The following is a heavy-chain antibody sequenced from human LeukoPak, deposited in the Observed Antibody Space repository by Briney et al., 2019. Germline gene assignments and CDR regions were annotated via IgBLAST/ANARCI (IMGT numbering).Heavy chain of an antibody. Sequence: SVTLSLTCTVSGGSVSSGSYYWSWIRQPPGKGLEWIGYIYYSGSTNYNPSLKSRVTISVDTSKNQFSLKLSSVTAADTAVYYCARYYDTSDYYDYWGQGTLVTVSS. CDR3: ARYYDTSDYYDY. V-gene: IGHV4-61*01. D-gene: IGHD3-22*01. CDR2: IYYSGST. CDR1: GGSVSSGSYY. J-gene: IGHJ4*02.